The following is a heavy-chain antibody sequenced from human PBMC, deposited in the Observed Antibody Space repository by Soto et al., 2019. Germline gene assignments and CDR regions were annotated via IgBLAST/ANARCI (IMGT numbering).Heavy chain of an antibody. V-gene: IGHV2-26*01. CDR2: IFSNDEK. Sequence: SGPTLVNPTETLTLTCTVSGFSLSNARMGVSRIRQPPGKALEWLAHIFSNDEKSYSTSLKSRLTISKDTSKSQVVLTMTNMDPVDTATYYCARTPGEEYYYDSSGDAFDIWGQGTMVTVSS. J-gene: IGHJ3*02. D-gene: IGHD3-22*01. CDR1: GFSLSNARMG. CDR3: ARTPGEEYYYDSSGDAFDI.